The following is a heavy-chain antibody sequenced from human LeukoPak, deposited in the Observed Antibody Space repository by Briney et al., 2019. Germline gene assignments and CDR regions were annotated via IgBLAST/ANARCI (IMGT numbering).Heavy chain of an antibody. CDR3: ARHVRYSSGWYDY. Sequence: SETLSLTCAVSGDSISSNYWNWIRQAPGKGLEWIGYIYYSGGTYYNPSLKSRVTMSIDTSKNQFSLKLSSVTAADTAVYYCARHVRYSSGWYDYWGQGTLVTVSS. D-gene: IGHD6-19*01. CDR1: GDSISSNY. V-gene: IGHV4-59*01. CDR2: IYYSGGT. J-gene: IGHJ4*02.